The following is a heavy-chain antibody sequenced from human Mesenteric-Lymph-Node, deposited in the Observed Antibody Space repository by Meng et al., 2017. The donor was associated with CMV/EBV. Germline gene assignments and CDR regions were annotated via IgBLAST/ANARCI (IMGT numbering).Heavy chain of an antibody. Sequence: SETLSLTCTVSGGSISSGDYYWSWIRQPPGKGLEWIGYIYYSGSTNYNPSLKSRVTISVDTSKNQFSLKLSSVTAADTAVYYCARGGRGGIYYWGQGTLVTVSS. CDR3: ARGGRGGIYY. CDR2: IYYSGST. J-gene: IGHJ4*02. D-gene: IGHD3-16*01. V-gene: IGHV4-61*08. CDR1: GGSISSGDYY.